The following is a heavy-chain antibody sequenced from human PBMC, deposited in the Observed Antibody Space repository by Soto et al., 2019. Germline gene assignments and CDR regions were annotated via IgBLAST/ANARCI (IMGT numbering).Heavy chain of an antibody. CDR2: ISWNSGSI. Sequence: EVQLVESGGGLVQPGRSLRLSCAASGFTFDDYAMHWVRQAPGKGLEWVSGISWNSGSIGYADSVKGRFTISRDNAKNSLYLQMNSLRAEDTALYYCAKDERSSSGFDYWGQGTLVTVSS. D-gene: IGHD6-6*01. J-gene: IGHJ4*02. CDR1: GFTFDDYA. CDR3: AKDERSSSGFDY. V-gene: IGHV3-9*01.